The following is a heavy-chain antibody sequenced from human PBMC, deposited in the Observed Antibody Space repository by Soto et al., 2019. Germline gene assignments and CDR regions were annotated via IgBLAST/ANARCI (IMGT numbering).Heavy chain of an antibody. CDR1: GFTFSNAW. J-gene: IGHJ6*02. CDR2: IKSKTDGGTT. D-gene: IGHD3-10*01. Sequence: PGGSLRLSCAASGFTFSNAWMSWVRQAPGKGLEWVGRIKSKTDGGTTDYAAPVKGRFTISRDDSKNTLYLQMNSLRPEDTALYYCAKDHYGSAIYGMDVWGQGTTVTVLL. V-gene: IGHV3-15*01. CDR3: AKDHYGSAIYGMDV.